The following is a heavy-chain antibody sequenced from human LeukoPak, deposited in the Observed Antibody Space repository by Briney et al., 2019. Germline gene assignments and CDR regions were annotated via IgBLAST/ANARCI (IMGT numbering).Heavy chain of an antibody. CDR1: GSTFIKGW. V-gene: IGHV3-15*01. CDR2: VKSKSDGGTI. D-gene: IGHD6-19*01. J-gene: IGHJ4*02. CDR3: TTDRGIAVRPLFDY. Sequence: GGSLRLSCTASGSTFIKGWMSWVRQAPGKGLEWAGRVKSKSDGGTIDYGAPVKGRFTISRDDSKNMLYLQMNSLQTEDTAVYYCTTDRGIAVRPLFDYWGQGTLVTVSS.